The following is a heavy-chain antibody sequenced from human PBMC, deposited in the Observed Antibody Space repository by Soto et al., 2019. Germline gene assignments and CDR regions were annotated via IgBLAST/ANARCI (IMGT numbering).Heavy chain of an antibody. J-gene: IGHJ3*02. CDR2: IIPIFGTA. CDR3: SYYYDSSGYYTGSAFDI. Sequence: ASVKVSCKASGGTFSSYAISWVRQAPGQGLKWMGGIIPIFGTANYAQKFQGRVTITADESTSTAYMELSSLRSEDTAVYYCSYYYDSSGYYTGSAFDIWGQGTMVTVSS. CDR1: GGTFSSYA. V-gene: IGHV1-69*13. D-gene: IGHD3-22*01.